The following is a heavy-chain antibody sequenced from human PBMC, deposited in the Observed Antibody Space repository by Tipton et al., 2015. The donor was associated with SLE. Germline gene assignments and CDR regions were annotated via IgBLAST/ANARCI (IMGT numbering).Heavy chain of an antibody. CDR2: INHSGST. D-gene: IGHD1-26*01. Sequence: LRLSCAASGFTFSSYSMNWVRQAPGKGLEWIGEINHSGSTNYNPSLKSRVTISVDTSKNQFSLKLSSVTAADTAVYYCARGGRRDFDLWGRGTLVTVSS. J-gene: IGHJ2*01. CDR1: GFTFSSYS. V-gene: IGHV4-34*01. CDR3: ARGGRRDFDL.